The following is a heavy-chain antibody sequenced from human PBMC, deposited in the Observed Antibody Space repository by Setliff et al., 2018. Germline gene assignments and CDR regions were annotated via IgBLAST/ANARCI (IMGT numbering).Heavy chain of an antibody. CDR1: GDSFSDYY. D-gene: IGHD6-25*01. V-gene: IGHV3-7*01. Sequence: ETLSLTCAVYGDSFSDYYWSWIRQPPGKGLEWLASINPHGSEKYYADSVKGRFTIYRDNAKNSLSLQMNNLRTEDTAVFYCVPGRGSWGQGALVTVSS. CDR3: VPGRGS. J-gene: IGHJ5*02. CDR2: INPHGSEK.